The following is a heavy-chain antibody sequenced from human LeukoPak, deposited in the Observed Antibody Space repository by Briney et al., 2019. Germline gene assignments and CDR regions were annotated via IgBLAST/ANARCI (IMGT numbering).Heavy chain of an antibody. J-gene: IGHJ3*02. CDR2: IGIAGDT. CDR1: GFTFSSYD. CDR3: IRGGIQVSGIDAFDI. Sequence: GGSLRLSCAASGFTFSSYDMHWVRQAPGRGLEWVSAIGIAGDTYYPDSVKGRFTIPRENAKNSMYLQMNSLKDGDTAVYYCIRGGIQVSGIDAFDIWGQGTMVTVSS. D-gene: IGHD5/OR15-5a*01. V-gene: IGHV3-13*01.